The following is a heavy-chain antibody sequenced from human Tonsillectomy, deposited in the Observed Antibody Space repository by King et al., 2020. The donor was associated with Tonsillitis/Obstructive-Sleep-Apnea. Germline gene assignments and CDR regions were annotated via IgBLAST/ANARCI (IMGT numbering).Heavy chain of an antibody. J-gene: IGHJ5*02. CDR3: ARGRSIAPSGWFDP. CDR2: INAGNGNT. Sequence: QLVQSGAEVKKPGASVKVSCKASGYTFTSYAMHWVRQAPGQRLEWMGWINAGNGNTKYSQKFQGRVTITRDTSASTAYMALSSLRSEDTAVYYCARGRSIAPSGWFDPWGQGTLVTVSS. D-gene: IGHD6-6*01. V-gene: IGHV1-3*01. CDR1: GYTFTSYA.